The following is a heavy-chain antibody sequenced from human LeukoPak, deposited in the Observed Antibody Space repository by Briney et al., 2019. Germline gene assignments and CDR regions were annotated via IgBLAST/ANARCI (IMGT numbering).Heavy chain of an antibody. J-gene: IGHJ4*02. Sequence: GGSLRLSCAASGFTVSSNYMSWVRQAPGKGLEQVSVIYSGGSTYYADSVKGRFTISRDNSKNTLYLQMNSLRVEDTAVYYCARGVQLWSANYFDYWGQGTLVTVSS. CDR2: IYSGGST. CDR1: GFTVSSNY. CDR3: ARGVQLWSANYFDY. V-gene: IGHV3-66*01. D-gene: IGHD5-18*01.